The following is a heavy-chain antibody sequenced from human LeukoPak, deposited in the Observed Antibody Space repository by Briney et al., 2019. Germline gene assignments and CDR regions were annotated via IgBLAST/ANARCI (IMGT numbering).Heavy chain of an antibody. Sequence: SETLSLTCAVYGGSFSGYYWSWIRQPPGRGLEWIGEINHSGSTNYNPSLKGRVTISVDTSKNQFSLKLSSVTAADTAVYYCARGPLYYYDSSGAYFDYWGQGTLVTVSS. CDR3: ARGPLYYYDSSGAYFDY. V-gene: IGHV4-34*01. D-gene: IGHD3-22*01. J-gene: IGHJ4*02. CDR2: INHSGST. CDR1: GGSFSGYY.